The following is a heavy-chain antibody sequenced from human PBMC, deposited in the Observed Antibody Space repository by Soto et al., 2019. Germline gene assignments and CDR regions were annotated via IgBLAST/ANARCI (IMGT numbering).Heavy chain of an antibody. J-gene: IGHJ4*02. CDR2: INAGNGNT. V-gene: IGHV1-3*01. D-gene: IGHD5-12*01. Sequence: QVHLVQSGAEVKDPGASVKVSCKTSGFTFTTHAIHWVRQSPGQRFEWMGWINAGNGNTKYSQRFQDRVTITRDTSASTAYMELSSLTSEDRAVYYCARRNNSGPIDYWGQGTLVTVSS. CDR3: ARRNNSGPIDY. CDR1: GFTFTTHA.